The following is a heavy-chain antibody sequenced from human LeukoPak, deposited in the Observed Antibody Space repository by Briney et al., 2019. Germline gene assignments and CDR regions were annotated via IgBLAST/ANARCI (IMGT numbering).Heavy chain of an antibody. CDR2: ISYDENYK. V-gene: IGHV3-30*18. CDR1: GFTFSNYA. D-gene: IGHD6-19*01. J-gene: IGHJ4*02. Sequence: GALRLSCAASGFTFSNYAMHWVRQAPGKGLEWVAVISYDENYKDYADSVKGRFTISRDNSENTLYLQINTLRAEDTAMYYCSKPPREQWLVLSNWGQGALVTVS. CDR3: SKPPREQWLVLSN.